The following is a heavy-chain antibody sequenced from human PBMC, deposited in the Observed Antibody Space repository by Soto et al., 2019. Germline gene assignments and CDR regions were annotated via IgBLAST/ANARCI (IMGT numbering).Heavy chain of an antibody. D-gene: IGHD2-21*02. Sequence: GGSLRLSCLTSGFTFSTYGMNWARQAPGKGLEWVAVVWYDGTTKHYTDSVKGRFTISRDSSKNTLYLEMNSLRVEDTAVYYCVRDLSRRFCGGDGLDYWG. V-gene: IGHV3-33*01. CDR1: GFTFSTYG. CDR3: VRDLSRRFCGGDGLDY. J-gene: IGHJ4*01. CDR2: VWYDGTTK.